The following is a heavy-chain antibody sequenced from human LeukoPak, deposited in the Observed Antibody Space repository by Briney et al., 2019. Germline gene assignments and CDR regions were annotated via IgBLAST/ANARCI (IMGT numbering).Heavy chain of an antibody. D-gene: IGHD6-13*01. CDR3: ARDGPAAAGFDY. Sequence: GASVKVSCKASGYTFTGYYMHWVRQAPGQGLEWMGWINPNSGGTNYAQKFQGRVTMTEDTSTDTAYMELSSLRSEDTAVYYCARDGPAAAGFDYWGQGTLVTVSS. CDR1: GYTFTGYY. CDR2: INPNSGGT. V-gene: IGHV1-2*02. J-gene: IGHJ4*02.